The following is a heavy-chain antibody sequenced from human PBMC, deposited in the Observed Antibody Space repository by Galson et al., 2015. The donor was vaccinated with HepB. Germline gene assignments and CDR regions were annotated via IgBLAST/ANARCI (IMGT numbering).Heavy chain of an antibody. D-gene: IGHD6-13*01. V-gene: IGHV3-21*01. J-gene: IGHJ6*02. CDR2: IGTSTSYI. Sequence: SLRLSCAASGFTLGRSSMNWVRQTPGKGLEWVSSIGTSTSYIYYADSVKGRFTISRDNAKNSLYLQMNSLRAEDTGVYYCARDLQQLIPNYGMDVWGQGTTVTVSS. CDR3: ARDLQQLIPNYGMDV. CDR1: GFTLGRSS.